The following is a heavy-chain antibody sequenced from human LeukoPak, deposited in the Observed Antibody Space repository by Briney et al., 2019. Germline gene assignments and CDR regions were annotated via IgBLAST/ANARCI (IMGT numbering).Heavy chain of an antibody. D-gene: IGHD3-3*01. J-gene: IGHJ4*02. Sequence: SETLSLTCTVSGGSISSSSYYCAWIRQPPGKGLEWIGNIYYTGSTYYNPSLESRVTISLDKSKNQFSLKLSSVTAADTAVYYCARDDFWSTYSFDYWSQGTLVTVSS. V-gene: IGHV4-39*07. CDR2: IYYTGST. CDR1: GGSISSSSYY. CDR3: ARDDFWSTYSFDY.